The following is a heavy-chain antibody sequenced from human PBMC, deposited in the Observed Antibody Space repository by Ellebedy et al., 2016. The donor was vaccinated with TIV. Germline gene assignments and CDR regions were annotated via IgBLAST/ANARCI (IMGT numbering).Heavy chain of an antibody. CDR3: TSLFSGTSVDS. CDR2: ISAYNGNT. V-gene: IGHV1-18*01. CDR1: GGTFSSYA. Sequence: ASVKVSCKASGGTFSSYAINWVRQAPGQGLAWMGWISAYNGNTNYAQKLQGIVTMTTDTSTSTGYMELSSLRSEDTAVYYCTSLFSGTSVDSWGQGTLVTVSS. J-gene: IGHJ4*02. D-gene: IGHD1-7*01.